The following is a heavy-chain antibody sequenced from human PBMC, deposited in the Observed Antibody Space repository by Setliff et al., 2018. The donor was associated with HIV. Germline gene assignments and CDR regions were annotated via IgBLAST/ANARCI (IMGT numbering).Heavy chain of an antibody. CDR3: TREIIAVAGIGYYYYYMDV. J-gene: IGHJ6*03. CDR1: GITFGDYA. D-gene: IGHD6-19*01. V-gene: IGHV3-49*04. Sequence: PGGSLRLSCTASGITFGDYAMSWVRQAPGKGLEWVGFIRSKAYGGTTEYAASVKGRFTISRDDSKSIAYLQMNSLKTEDTAVYYCTREIIAVAGIGYYYYYMDVWGKGTTVTVSS. CDR2: IRSKAYGGTT.